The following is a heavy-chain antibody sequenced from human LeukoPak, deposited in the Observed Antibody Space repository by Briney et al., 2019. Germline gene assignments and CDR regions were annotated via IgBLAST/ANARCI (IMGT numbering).Heavy chain of an antibody. J-gene: IGHJ6*03. D-gene: IGHD3-10*01. V-gene: IGHV3-20*04. Sequence: PGGSLRLSCAASGFTFDSHAMSWVRQAPGRGLEWVSAINWNGGSAAYADSVKGRFTISRDNAKNTLYLQMNSLRAEDTAVYYCASWYYYGSGSYQTYYYYYYMDVWGKGTTVTVSS. CDR1: GFTFDSHA. CDR2: INWNGGSA. CDR3: ASWYYYGSGSYQTYYYYYYMDV.